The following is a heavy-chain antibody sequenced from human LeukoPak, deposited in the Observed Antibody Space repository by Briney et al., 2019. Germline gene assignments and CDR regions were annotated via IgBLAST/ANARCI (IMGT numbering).Heavy chain of an antibody. CDR3: ARDHLYDSSGFSY. J-gene: IGHJ4*02. V-gene: IGHV4-38-2*02. CDR1: GYSISSGYY. Sequence: SETLSLTCTVSGYSISSGYYWGWIRQPPGKGLEWIGSIYHSGSTYYNPSLKSRVTISVDTSKNQFSLKLSSVTAADTAVYYCARDHLYDSSGFSYWGQGTLVTVSS. CDR2: IYHSGST. D-gene: IGHD3-22*01.